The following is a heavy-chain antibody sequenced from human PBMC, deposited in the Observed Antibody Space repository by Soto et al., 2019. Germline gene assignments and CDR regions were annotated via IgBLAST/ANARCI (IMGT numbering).Heavy chain of an antibody. D-gene: IGHD1-26*01. V-gene: IGHV4-59*01. Sequence: SETLSLTCTVSGGSISSSYWTWIRQPPGKGLEWIGYIYYSGSTKYNPSLKSRVTISVDTSKNQFSLKLSSVTAADTAVYYCARAGLGDGSDYWGQGTLVTVSS. CDR2: IYYSGST. CDR3: ARAGLGDGSDY. CDR1: GGSISSSY. J-gene: IGHJ4*02.